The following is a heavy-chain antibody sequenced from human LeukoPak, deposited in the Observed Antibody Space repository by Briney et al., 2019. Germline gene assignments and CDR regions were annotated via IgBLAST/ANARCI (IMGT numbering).Heavy chain of an antibody. V-gene: IGHV3-21*01. CDR1: GFTFSDYH. CDR3: ARDVGSSGWYYAFDI. J-gene: IGHJ3*02. D-gene: IGHD6-19*01. CDR2: ISTSNSYI. Sequence: PGGSLRLSCVVSGFTFSDYHMNWVRQAPGKGLEWVSSISTSNSYIYYADSLTGRFTISRDNAKNSLYLQMTSLRAEDTAVYYCARDVGSSGWYYAFDIWGQGTMVTVSS.